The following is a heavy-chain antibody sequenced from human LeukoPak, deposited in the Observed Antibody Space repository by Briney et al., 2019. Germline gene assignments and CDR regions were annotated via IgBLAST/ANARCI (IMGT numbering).Heavy chain of an antibody. Sequence: PETLSLTCTVSGGSISNYYWSWIRQPPGKGLEWIGYIYYSGSTNYNPSLKSRVTISVDTSKNQFSLKLSSVTAADTAVYYCARVYYDSSGYSFDYWGQGTLVAVSS. D-gene: IGHD3-22*01. V-gene: IGHV4-59*01. CDR3: ARVYYDSSGYSFDY. CDR2: IYYSGST. CDR1: GGSISNYY. J-gene: IGHJ4*02.